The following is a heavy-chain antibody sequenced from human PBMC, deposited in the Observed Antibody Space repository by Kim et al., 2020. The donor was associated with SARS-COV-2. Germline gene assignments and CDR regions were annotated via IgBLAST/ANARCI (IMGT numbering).Heavy chain of an antibody. V-gene: IGHV3-33*01. J-gene: IGHJ6*03. CDR3: ARGRGSYYYYMDV. D-gene: IGHD3-10*01. Sequence: YMDSGKGRFTIARDNSKNTMYLQMNSVRVEDTAVYYCARGRGSYYYYMDVWGKGTTVTVSS.